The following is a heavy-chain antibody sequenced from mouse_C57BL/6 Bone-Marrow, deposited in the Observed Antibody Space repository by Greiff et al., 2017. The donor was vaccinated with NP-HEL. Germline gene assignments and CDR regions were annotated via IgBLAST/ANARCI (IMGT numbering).Heavy chain of an antibody. J-gene: IGHJ4*01. Sequence: VKLMESGAELARPGASVKLSCKASGYTFTSYGISGVKQRTGQGLEWIGEIYPRGGNTYYNEKFKGKATLTSYKSSSTAYMDLRSLTSEDSAVYFCARGDYDVSSYYAMDYWGQGTSVTVSS. D-gene: IGHD2-4*01. CDR2: IYPRGGNT. V-gene: IGHV1-81*01. CDR1: GYTFTSYG. CDR3: ARGDYDVSSYYAMDY.